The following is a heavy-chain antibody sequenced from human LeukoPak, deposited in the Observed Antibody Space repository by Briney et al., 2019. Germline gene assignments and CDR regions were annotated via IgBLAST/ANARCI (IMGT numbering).Heavy chain of an antibody. CDR3: ARLVLVVPAARTYGMDV. CDR2: INAGNGNT. CDR1: AFAFSTYA. V-gene: IGHV1-3*01. J-gene: IGHJ6*02. Sequence: GGSLRLSCAASAFAFSTYAMHWVRQAPGQRLEWMGWINAGNGNTKYSQKFQGRVTITRDTSASTAYMELSSLRSEDTAVYYCARLVLVVPAARTYGMDVWGQGTTVAVSS. D-gene: IGHD2-2*01.